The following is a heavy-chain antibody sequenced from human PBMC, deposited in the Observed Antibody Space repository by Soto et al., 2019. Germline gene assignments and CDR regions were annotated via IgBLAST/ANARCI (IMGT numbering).Heavy chain of an antibody. CDR3: ASSYGRHNWNDVRAFDI. Sequence: QVQLQESGPGLVKPSQTLSLTCTVSGGSISSGGYYWSWIRQHPGKGLEWFGYIYYSGSTYYNPSLKSRVTIPVDTSKNQLSLKLSSVTAADTAVYYCASSYGRHNWNDVRAFDIWGQGTMVTVSS. J-gene: IGHJ3*02. CDR2: IYYSGST. D-gene: IGHD1-1*01. V-gene: IGHV4-31*03. CDR1: GGSISSGGYY.